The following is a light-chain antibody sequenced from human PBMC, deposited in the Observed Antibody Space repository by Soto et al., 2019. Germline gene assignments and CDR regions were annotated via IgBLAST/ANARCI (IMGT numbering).Light chain of an antibody. CDR1: QSIRNNN. J-gene: IGKJ1*01. Sequence: DIVLTQSPGTLSLSPGERATLSCRASQSIRNNNLAWYQQKPGQAPRLLIYGASSRATGIPDRFSGSGSGTDFTLTISRLEPEDFAVYYCQQCGSSPSFGQGTKVDIK. CDR3: QQCGSSPS. V-gene: IGKV3-20*01. CDR2: GAS.